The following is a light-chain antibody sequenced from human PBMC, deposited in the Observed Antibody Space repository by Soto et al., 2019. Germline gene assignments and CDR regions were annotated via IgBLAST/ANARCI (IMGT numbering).Light chain of an antibody. CDR3: QQYNSYWT. CDR1: QSISSW. CDR2: KAS. Sequence: DIQMTQSPSTLSASVGDRVTITCRASQSISSWLAWYQQKPGKAPKVLIYKASNLESGVPSRFSGSGSGTEFTLTISSLQPDDFATYYCQQYNSYWTFGQGTEVEIK. V-gene: IGKV1-5*03. J-gene: IGKJ1*01.